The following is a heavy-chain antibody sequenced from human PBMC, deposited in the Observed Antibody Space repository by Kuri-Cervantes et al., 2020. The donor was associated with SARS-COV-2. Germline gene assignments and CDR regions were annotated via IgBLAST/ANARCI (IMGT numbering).Heavy chain of an antibody. D-gene: IGHD6-13*01. CDR3: ATGYSSRGGFDP. V-gene: IGHV4-39*02. CDR1: GGSISSGGYY. J-gene: IGHJ5*02. Sequence: SETLSLSSTVSGGSISSGGYYWSWIRQNPGQGLEWIGNIYYSGNTYYNPSLRSRVTISEDTSKNHFSLKLSSVTAADTAVYYCATGYSSRGGFDPWGQGTLVTVSS. CDR2: IYYSGNT.